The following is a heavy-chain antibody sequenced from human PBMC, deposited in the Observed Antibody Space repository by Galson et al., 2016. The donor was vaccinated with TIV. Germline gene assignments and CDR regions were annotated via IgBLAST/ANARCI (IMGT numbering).Heavy chain of an antibody. J-gene: IGHJ4*02. CDR3: ARNRGYSVTGDFDF. CDR2: IFAIFGIA. Sequence: SVKVSCKASGGIFRTNAISWVRQAPGQGLEWMGGIFAIFGIANYAQKFQGRVTITADESTSTAYMELSSLRSEDTAVYYCARNRGYSVTGDFDFWGQGTVVIVSS. CDR1: GGIFRTNA. V-gene: IGHV1-69*13. D-gene: IGHD5/OR15-5a*01.